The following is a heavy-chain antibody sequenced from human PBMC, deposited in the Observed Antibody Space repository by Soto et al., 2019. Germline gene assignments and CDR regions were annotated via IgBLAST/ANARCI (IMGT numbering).Heavy chain of an antibody. Sequence: SETLSLTCGVSGGTVASSHWWSWVRQSPGRGLEWIGNVYHTGDTNFNPSLQSRVTFSVDKSNNQFSLRLTSVTAADTAVYFCARWIVTAGGNNYFDPWGPGTLVTVSS. V-gene: IGHV4-4*02. CDR2: VYHTGDT. D-gene: IGHD2-21*02. CDR3: ARWIVTAGGNNYFDP. J-gene: IGHJ5*02. CDR1: GGTVASSHW.